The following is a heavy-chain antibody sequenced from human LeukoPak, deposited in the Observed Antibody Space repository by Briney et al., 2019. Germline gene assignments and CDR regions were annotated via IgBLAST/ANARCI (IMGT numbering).Heavy chain of an antibody. CDR3: ATFMGYVWGSYRLVFDY. CDR2: MNPNSGNT. D-gene: IGHD3-16*02. CDR1: GYTFTSYD. V-gene: IGHV1-8*03. Sequence: ASVKVSCKASGYTFTSYDINWVRQATGQGLEWMGWMNPNSGNTGYAQKFQGRVTITRNTSISTAYMELSSLRSEDTAVYYCATFMGYVWGSYRLVFDYWGQGTLVTVSS. J-gene: IGHJ4*02.